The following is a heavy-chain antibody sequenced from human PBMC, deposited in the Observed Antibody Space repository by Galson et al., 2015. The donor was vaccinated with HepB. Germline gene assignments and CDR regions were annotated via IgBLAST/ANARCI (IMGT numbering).Heavy chain of an antibody. CDR2: FDPEDGET. CDR3: ATAMNTAMDTDAYHY. Sequence: SVKVSCKVSGYTLTELSMHWVRQAPGKGLEWMGGFDPEDGETIYAQKFQGRVTMTEDTSTDTAYMELSSLRSEDTAVYYCATAMNTAMDTDAYHYWGQETLVTGSA. J-gene: IGHJ4*02. V-gene: IGHV1-24*01. CDR1: GYTLTELS. D-gene: IGHD5-18*01.